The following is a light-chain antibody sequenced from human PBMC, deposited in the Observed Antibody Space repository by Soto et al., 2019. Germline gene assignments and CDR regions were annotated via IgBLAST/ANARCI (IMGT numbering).Light chain of an antibody. CDR1: QTIITY. CDR2: AAS. J-gene: IGKJ2*01. CDR3: QQSYSTPRT. V-gene: IGKV1-39*01. Sequence: DIQMTQSPSSLSASVGDRVSITCRASQTIITYLNWYQQKPGKAPKLLISAASNLQSGVPSRFSGSGSETEFTLTISRVQQEEFATYYCQQSYSTPRTFGQGNKLEIK.